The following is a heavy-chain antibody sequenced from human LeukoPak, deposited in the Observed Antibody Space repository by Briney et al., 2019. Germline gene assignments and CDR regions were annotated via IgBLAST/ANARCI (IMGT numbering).Heavy chain of an antibody. Sequence: PGGSLRLSCAASGFTFSNYWIHWVRQAPGKGLEWLAHIKPDESRIFYADSVKGRFALSRDNAKNSVHLQMNSLRAEDTAVYFCARLILWETSNAFDIWGQGTMVTVSS. CDR3: ARLILWETSNAFDI. D-gene: IGHD1-26*01. CDR2: IKPDESRI. V-gene: IGHV3-7*03. J-gene: IGHJ3*02. CDR1: GFTFSNYW.